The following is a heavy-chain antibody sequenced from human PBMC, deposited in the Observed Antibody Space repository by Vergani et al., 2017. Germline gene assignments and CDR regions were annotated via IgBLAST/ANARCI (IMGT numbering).Heavy chain of an antibody. CDR1: GYSISSGYY. Sequence: QVQLQESGPGLVKPSETLSLTCAVSGYSISSGYYWGWIRQPPGKGLEWIGSIYHSGSTYYNPSLNSRVTISVDTSKNQFSLKLSSVTAADTAVYYCARHKINWNAFGYWGQGTLVTVSS. CDR2: IYHSGST. V-gene: IGHV4-38-2*01. CDR3: ARHKINWNAFGY. D-gene: IGHD1-1*01. J-gene: IGHJ4*02.